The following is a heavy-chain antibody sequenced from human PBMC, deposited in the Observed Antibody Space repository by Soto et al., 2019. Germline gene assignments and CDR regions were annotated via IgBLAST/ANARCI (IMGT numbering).Heavy chain of an antibody. Sequence: QVQLLQSGTEVKKPGASVNISCKASGYPFTSYHVHWLRQAPGQGLEWMGIINPGDGRTRSAQKVQGRVTFSRDTSTTTVYMELTSLISDDTAIYFCARARGYTFGYNCFEPWGQGTLVTVSS. CDR1: GYPFTSYH. V-gene: IGHV1-46*01. CDR2: INPGDGRT. CDR3: ARARGYTFGYNCFEP. D-gene: IGHD5-18*01. J-gene: IGHJ5*02.